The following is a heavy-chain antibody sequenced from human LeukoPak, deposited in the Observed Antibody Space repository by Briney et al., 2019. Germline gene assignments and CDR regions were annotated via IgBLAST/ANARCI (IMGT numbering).Heavy chain of an antibody. CDR2: IIPIFGTA. D-gene: IGHD3-16*01. CDR1: GGTFTSYA. J-gene: IGHJ4*02. Sequence: GASVKVSCKASGGTFTSYAISWVRQAPGQGLERMGGIIPIFGTANYAQKFQGRVTITADESTSTAYMELSSLRSEDTAVYYCARDIFLGDQPGLSFEGYWGQGTLVTVSS. V-gene: IGHV1-69*13. CDR3: ARDIFLGDQPGLSFEGY.